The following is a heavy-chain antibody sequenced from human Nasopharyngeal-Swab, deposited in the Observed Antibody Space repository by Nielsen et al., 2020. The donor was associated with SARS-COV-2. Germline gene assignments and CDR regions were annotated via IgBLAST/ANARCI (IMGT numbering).Heavy chain of an antibody. Sequence: GESLKISCAASGFTFSNYNMNWVRQAPGKGLEWVSSISSSSTYIYYADSVKGRLTISRDNSKNTLYLQMNSLRAEDTAVYYCAKVLGVYYYMDVWGKGTTVTVSS. J-gene: IGHJ6*03. CDR2: ISSSSTYI. CDR1: GFTFSNYN. V-gene: IGHV3-21*01. D-gene: IGHD2-8*01. CDR3: AKVLGVYYYMDV.